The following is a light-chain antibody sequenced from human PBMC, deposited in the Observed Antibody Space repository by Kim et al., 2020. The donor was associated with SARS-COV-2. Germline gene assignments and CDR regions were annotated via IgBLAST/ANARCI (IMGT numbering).Light chain of an antibody. V-gene: IGLV3-19*01. CDR3: SSRDSSGNRLV. J-gene: IGLJ3*02. CDR1: SLRSYY. Sequence: SYELTQDPAVSVALGQTVRITCQGDSLRSYYASWYQQKPGQAPILVIYGKNNRPSGIPDRFSGSSSGNTASLTITGAQAEDEADYYCSSRDSSGNRLVFGGGTQLTVL. CDR2: GKN.